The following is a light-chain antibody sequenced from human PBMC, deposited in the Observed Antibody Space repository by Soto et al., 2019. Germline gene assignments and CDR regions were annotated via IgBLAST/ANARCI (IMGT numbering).Light chain of an antibody. CDR3: SSYRSSRTLVV. J-gene: IGLJ2*01. V-gene: IGLV2-14*01. CDR1: SSDVGDYKY. CDR2: EVS. Sequence: QSVLTQPASVSGSPGQSITISCTGTSSDVGDYKYVSWYQHHPGKAPKLLIYEVSYRPSGVSNRFSASKSGNTASLTISGLQAEDEADYYCSSYRSSRTLVVFGGGTKVTVL.